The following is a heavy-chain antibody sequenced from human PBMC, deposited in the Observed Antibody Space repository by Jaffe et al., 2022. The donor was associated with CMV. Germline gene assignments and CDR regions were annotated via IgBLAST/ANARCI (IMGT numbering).Heavy chain of an antibody. D-gene: IGHD1-7*01. V-gene: IGHV4-34*01. CDR2: INHSGST. J-gene: IGHJ6*03. CDR3: ARGGITGTTFSYYYMDV. CDR1: GGSFSGYY. Sequence: QVQLQQWGAGLLKPSETLSLTCAVYGGSFSGYYWSWIRQPPGKGLEWIGEINHSGSTNYNPSLKSRVTISVDTSKNQFSLKLSSVTAADTAVYYCARGGITGTTFSYYYMDVWGKGTTVTVSS.